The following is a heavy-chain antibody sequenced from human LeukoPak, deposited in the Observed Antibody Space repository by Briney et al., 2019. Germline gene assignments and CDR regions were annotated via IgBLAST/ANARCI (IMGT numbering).Heavy chain of an antibody. J-gene: IGHJ4*02. Sequence: GGSLRLSCAVSGFTFTDTYMTWIRQAPGKGLEWVANIKPDGSEKYYVDSVKGRFTFSRDNAKNSLYLQMNSLRAEDTAVYYCALLGDYVNFDYWGQGTLVTVSS. V-gene: IGHV3-7*01. CDR2: IKPDGSEK. D-gene: IGHD4-17*01. CDR1: GFTFTDTY. CDR3: ALLGDYVNFDY.